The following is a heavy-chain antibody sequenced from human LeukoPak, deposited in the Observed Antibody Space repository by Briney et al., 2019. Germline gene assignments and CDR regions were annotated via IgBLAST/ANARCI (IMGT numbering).Heavy chain of an antibody. CDR3: AREPGGYDSAY. V-gene: IGHV3-74*01. D-gene: IGHD5-12*01. CDR1: GFTFSSYW. Sequence: PGASLRLSCAASGFTFSSYWMHWVRQAPGKGLVWVSRINSDGSNTTYADSVKGRFTISRDNAKNTLYLQMNSLRAEDTAVYYCAREPGGYDSAYWGQGTLVTVST. J-gene: IGHJ4*02. CDR2: INSDGSNT.